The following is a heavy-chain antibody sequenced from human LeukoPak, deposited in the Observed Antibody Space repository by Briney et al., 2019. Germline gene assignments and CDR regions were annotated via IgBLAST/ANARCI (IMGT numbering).Heavy chain of an antibody. D-gene: IGHD2-15*01. CDR2: IYYSGST. Sequence: SETLSLTCTVSGGSISSSSYYWGWIRQPPGKGLEWIGSIYYSGSTYYNPSLKSRVTISVDTSKNQFFLKLSSVTAADTAVYYCARVTPGYCSGGSCYSFFDYWGQGTLVTVSS. V-gene: IGHV4-39*07. J-gene: IGHJ4*02. CDR3: ARVTPGYCSGGSCYSFFDY. CDR1: GGSISSSSYY.